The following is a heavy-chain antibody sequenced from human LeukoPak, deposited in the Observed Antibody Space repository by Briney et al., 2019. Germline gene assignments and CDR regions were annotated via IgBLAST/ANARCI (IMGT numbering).Heavy chain of an antibody. Sequence: ASVKVSCKASGYTFTSYGISWVRQAPGQGLEWMGWISAYNGNTNYAQKLQGRVTMTTDTSTSTAYMELRILRSDDTAVYYCARVSYYDYVWGSYRRSYYFDYWGQGTLVTVSS. V-gene: IGHV1-18*01. CDR1: GYTFTSYG. D-gene: IGHD3-16*02. CDR3: ARVSYYDYVWGSYRRSYYFDY. J-gene: IGHJ4*02. CDR2: ISAYNGNT.